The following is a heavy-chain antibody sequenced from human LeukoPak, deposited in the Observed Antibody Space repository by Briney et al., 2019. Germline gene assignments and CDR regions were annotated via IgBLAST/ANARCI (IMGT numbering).Heavy chain of an antibody. Sequence: SVKVSCKASGGTFSSYAISWVRQAPGQGLEWMGGIIPIFGTANYAQKFQGRVTITADESTSTAYMELSNLRSEDTAVYYCARRGYSYGYNFDYWGQGTLVTVSS. CDR1: GGTFSSYA. J-gene: IGHJ4*02. CDR3: ARRGYSYGYNFDY. CDR2: IIPIFGTA. D-gene: IGHD5-18*01. V-gene: IGHV1-69*13.